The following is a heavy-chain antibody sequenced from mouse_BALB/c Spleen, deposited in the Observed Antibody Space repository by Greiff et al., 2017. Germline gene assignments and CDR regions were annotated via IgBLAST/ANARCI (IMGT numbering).Heavy chain of an antibody. CDR2: ISSGGSYT. J-gene: IGHJ3*01. CDR1: GFTFSSYT. Sequence: EVKLVESGGGLVKPGGSLKLSCAASGFTFSSYTMSWVRQTPEKRLEWVATISSGGSYTYYPDSVKGRFTISRDNAKNTLYLQMSSLKSEDTAMYYCTTTMITTRAFAYWGQGTLVTVSA. V-gene: IGHV5-6-4*01. CDR3: TTTMITTRAFAY. D-gene: IGHD2-4*01.